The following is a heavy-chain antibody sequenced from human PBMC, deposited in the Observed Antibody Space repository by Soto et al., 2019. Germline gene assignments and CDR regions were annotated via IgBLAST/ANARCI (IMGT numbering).Heavy chain of an antibody. CDR1: DFTFSNYW. V-gene: IGHV3-7*01. CDR2: IKQDGSET. D-gene: IGHD2-15*01. CDR3: ARDGRDCSGDHCYSWYDY. Sequence: GGSLRLSCGASDFTFSNYWMTWVRQAPGKGLEWVANIKQDGSETYYAGPVKGRFTISRDNARNSLYLQMNSLRAEDAALYYCARDGRDCSGDHCYSWYDYWGQGTLVTVSS. J-gene: IGHJ4*02.